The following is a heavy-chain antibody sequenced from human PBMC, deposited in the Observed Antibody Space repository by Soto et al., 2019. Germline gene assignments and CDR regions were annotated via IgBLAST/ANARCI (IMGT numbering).Heavy chain of an antibody. CDR2: MNPDSGET. V-gene: IGHV1-8*01. D-gene: IGHD1-26*01. J-gene: IGHJ5*02. CDR3: ARGQVWEQDL. Sequence: QVQLVQSGAEVRKPGASVKVSCEASGYTFTSHDINWVRQAIGQGLEWMGWMNPDSGETGYAQKFQGRVSMTRNTSMSTAYLEVSSLRSDDTAVYYCARGQVWEQDLWGQGTLVTVSS. CDR1: GYTFTSHD.